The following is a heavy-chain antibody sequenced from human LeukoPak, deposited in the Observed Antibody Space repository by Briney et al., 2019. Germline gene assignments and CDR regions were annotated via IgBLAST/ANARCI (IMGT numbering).Heavy chain of an antibody. Sequence: SVKVSCKASGGTFSSYAISWVRQAPGQGLEWMGGIIPIFGTANYAQKFQGRVTITTDESTSTAYMELSSLRSEDTAVYYCARDLSDGPWGEAFDVWGQGTMVTVSS. V-gene: IGHV1-69*05. J-gene: IGHJ3*01. D-gene: IGHD5-24*01. CDR1: GGTFSSYA. CDR3: ARDLSDGPWGEAFDV. CDR2: IIPIFGTA.